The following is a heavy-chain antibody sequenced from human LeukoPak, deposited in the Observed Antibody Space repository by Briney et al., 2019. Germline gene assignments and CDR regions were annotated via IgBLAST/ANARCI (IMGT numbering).Heavy chain of an antibody. CDR2: IQQDGSEQ. CDR1: GFTFSNSW. Sequence: GGSLRLSCAVSGFTFSNSWMSWVRQAPGKGLEWVANIQQDGSEQYYVDSVKGRFTISRDNAKNSLYLQMNSLRAGDTAVYYCVTGPFDYWGQGTLVTVSS. J-gene: IGHJ4*02. CDR3: VTGPFDY. V-gene: IGHV3-7*01. D-gene: IGHD3-10*01.